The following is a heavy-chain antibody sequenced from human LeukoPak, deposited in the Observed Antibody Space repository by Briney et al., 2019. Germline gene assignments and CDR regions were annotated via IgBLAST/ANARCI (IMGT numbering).Heavy chain of an antibody. CDR3: ARDRTMGSENWFDP. J-gene: IGHJ5*02. CDR1: GGSISSYY. D-gene: IGHD4/OR15-4a*01. Sequence: PPETLSLTCTVSGGSISSYYWSWIRQPPGKGLEWIGYIYYSGSTNYNPSLKSRVTISVDTSKNQFSLKLSSVTAADTAVYYCARDRTMGSENWFDPWGQGTLVTVSS. V-gene: IGHV4-59*01. CDR2: IYYSGST.